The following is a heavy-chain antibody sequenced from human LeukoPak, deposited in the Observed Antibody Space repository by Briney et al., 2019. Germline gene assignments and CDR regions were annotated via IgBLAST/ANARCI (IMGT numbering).Heavy chain of an antibody. CDR1: GFTFSSYA. CDR3: VREDTPATANY. J-gene: IGHJ4*02. Sequence: PGGSLRLSCVASGFTFSSYAMTWVRQTAGKGLEWVSAISGGGDITYYADSVKGRFTISRDNSKDTLFLQMHSLRPGDTAVYYCVREDTPATANYWGQGTLVTISS. D-gene: IGHD2-21*02. CDR2: ISGGGDIT. V-gene: IGHV3-23*01.